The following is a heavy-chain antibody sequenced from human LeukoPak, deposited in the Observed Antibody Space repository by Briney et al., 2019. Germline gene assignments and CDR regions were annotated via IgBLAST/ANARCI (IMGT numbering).Heavy chain of an antibody. Sequence: PSETLSLTCTVSGGSISSYYWSWIRQPPGKGLEWIGSIYYSGSTYYNPSLKSRVTISVDTSKNQFSLKLSSVTAADTAVYYCARVLVYGSGSYYPDYWGQGTLVTVSS. V-gene: IGHV4-59*12. D-gene: IGHD3-10*01. CDR1: GGSISSYY. CDR2: IYYSGST. CDR3: ARVLVYGSGSYYPDY. J-gene: IGHJ4*02.